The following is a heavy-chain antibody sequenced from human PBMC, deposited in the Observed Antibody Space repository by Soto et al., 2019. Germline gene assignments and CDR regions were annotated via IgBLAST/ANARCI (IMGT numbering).Heavy chain of an antibody. Sequence: QVQLVESGGGVVQPGRSLRLSCAASGFSFSYYAMHWVRQAPGKGLEWVAVIAYDASKKYYADSVKARFTISRDNSKNTLYLQMNSLRDEDTAVYYCASPYCSGGSCYLTEYFQHWGQGTLVTVSS. J-gene: IGHJ1*01. V-gene: IGHV3-30*03. CDR2: IAYDASKK. D-gene: IGHD2-15*01. CDR1: GFSFSYYA. CDR3: ASPYCSGGSCYLTEYFQH.